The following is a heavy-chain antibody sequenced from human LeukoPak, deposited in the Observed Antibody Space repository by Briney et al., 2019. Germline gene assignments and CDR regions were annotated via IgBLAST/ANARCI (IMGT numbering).Heavy chain of an antibody. V-gene: IGHV3-33*06. CDR2: IWYDGSNK. D-gene: IGHD6-13*01. CDR3: AKSGKGSSWYGRCYYYYMDV. J-gene: IGHJ6*03. Sequence: PGGSLRLSCAASGFTFSSYGMHWVRQAPGKGLEWVAVIWYDGSNKYYADSVKGRFTISRDNSKNTLYLQMNSLRAEDTAVYYCAKSGKGSSWYGRCYYYYMDVWGKGTTVTVSS. CDR1: GFTFSSYG.